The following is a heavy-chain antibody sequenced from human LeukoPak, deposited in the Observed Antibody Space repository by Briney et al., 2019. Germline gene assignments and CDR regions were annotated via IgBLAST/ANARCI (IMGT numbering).Heavy chain of an antibody. J-gene: IGHJ6*02. CDR2: INHSGST. Sequence: SETLSLTCAVYGGSFSGYYWSWIRQPPGKGLEWIGEINHSGSTNYNPSLKSRVTISVVTSKNQFSLKLSSVTAADTAVYYCARNGKQLWSYGMDVWGQGTTVTVSS. CDR1: GGSFSGYY. D-gene: IGHD5-18*01. V-gene: IGHV4-34*01. CDR3: ARNGKQLWSYGMDV.